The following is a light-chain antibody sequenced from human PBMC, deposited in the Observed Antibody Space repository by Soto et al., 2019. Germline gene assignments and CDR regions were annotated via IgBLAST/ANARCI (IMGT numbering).Light chain of an antibody. CDR3: HQYGGSPRT. J-gene: IGKJ1*01. V-gene: IGKV3-20*01. CDR2: GAS. CDR1: QSVSSSY. Sequence: EIVLTQSPGTLPLSPGERATLSCSASQSVSSSYLAWYQQKPGQAPRLLIYGASSRATGIPDRFSGSGSGTDFTLTISGLEPEAFAVYYCHQYGGSPRTLGQGTQVDIK.